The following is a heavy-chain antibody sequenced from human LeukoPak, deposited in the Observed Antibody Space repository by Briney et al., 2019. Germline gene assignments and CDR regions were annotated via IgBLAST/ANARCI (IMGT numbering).Heavy chain of an antibody. CDR3: ARDPQDYYGGNAGLAFDI. D-gene: IGHD4-23*01. Sequence: SETLSLTCTVSGGSISSYYWSWIRQPPGKGLEWIGYIYYSGSTNYNPSLKSRVTISVDTSKNQFSLKLSSVTAADTAVYYCARDPQDYYGGNAGLAFDIWGQGTMVTVSS. CDR2: IYYSGST. J-gene: IGHJ3*02. CDR1: GGSISSYY. V-gene: IGHV4-59*01.